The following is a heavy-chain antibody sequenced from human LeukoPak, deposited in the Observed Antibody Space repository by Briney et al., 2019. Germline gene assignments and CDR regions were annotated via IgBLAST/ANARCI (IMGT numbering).Heavy chain of an antibody. CDR2: INHSGIT. D-gene: IGHD6-19*01. V-gene: IGHV4-4*02. Sequence: PSETLSLTCAVSGGSISSSNWWSWVRQPPGKGLEWIGEINHSGITNCNPSLKSRVTISVDTSKNQFSLKLSSVTAADTAVYYCARSSVAGPGGFDYWGQGTLVTVSS. CDR3: ARSSVAGPGGFDY. J-gene: IGHJ4*02. CDR1: GGSISSSNW.